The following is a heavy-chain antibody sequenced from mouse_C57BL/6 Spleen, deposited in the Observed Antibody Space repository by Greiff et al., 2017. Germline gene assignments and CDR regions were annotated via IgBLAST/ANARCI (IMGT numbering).Heavy chain of an antibody. D-gene: IGHD2-2*01. Sequence: QVQLQQSGAELVKPGASVKISCKASGYAFSSYWMNWVKQRPGKGLEWIGQIYPGDGDTNYNGKFKGKATLTADKSSSTAYMQLSSLTSEDSAVYFCARWLRTYYFDYWGQGTTLTVSS. J-gene: IGHJ2*01. CDR3: ARWLRTYYFDY. CDR2: IYPGDGDT. CDR1: GYAFSSYW. V-gene: IGHV1-80*01.